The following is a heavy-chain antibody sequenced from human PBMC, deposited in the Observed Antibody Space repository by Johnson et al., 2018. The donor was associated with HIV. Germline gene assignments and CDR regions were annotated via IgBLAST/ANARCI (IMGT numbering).Heavy chain of an antibody. CDR1: GFTFDDYG. J-gene: IGHJ3*02. CDR2: INWNGGST. D-gene: IGHD6-13*01. V-gene: IGHV3-20*04. Sequence: EVQLVESGGGVVRPGGSLRLSCAASGFTFDDYGMNWVRQAPGKGLEWVSSINWNGGSTAYADSVKGRFTISRDNAKNSLYLQMKSLRAEDTALYYCASHRSIAADDAFDIWGQGTMVTVSS. CDR3: ASHRSIAADDAFDI.